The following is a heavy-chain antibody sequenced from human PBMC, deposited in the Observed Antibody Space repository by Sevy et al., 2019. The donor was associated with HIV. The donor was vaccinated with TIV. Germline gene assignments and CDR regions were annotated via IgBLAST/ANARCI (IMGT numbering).Heavy chain of an antibody. J-gene: IGHJ3*02. V-gene: IGHV4-4*02. CDR1: GGSISSSNW. Sequence: SETLSLTCAVSGGSISSSNWWSWVRQPPGKGLEWIGEIYRSGSTNYNPSLKSRVTISVDKSKNQSSLKLGSVTAADTAAYYCAIYCSGGGCYSEGSDAFDIWGQGTMVTVSS. D-gene: IGHD2-15*01. CDR2: IYRSGST. CDR3: AIYCSGGGCYSEGSDAFDI.